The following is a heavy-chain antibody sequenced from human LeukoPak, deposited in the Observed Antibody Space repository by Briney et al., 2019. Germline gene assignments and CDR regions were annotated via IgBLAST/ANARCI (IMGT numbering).Heavy chain of an antibody. D-gene: IGHD2-21*01. CDR1: GFTFSSYA. CDR3: ATTGLGHYYYDLDV. Sequence: PGGSLRLSCAASGFTFSSYAMTWVRQAPGKGLEWVSTIGGSGANRYHADSVKGRFTISRDNSKNTVDLQMNSLRAEDTAVYYCATTGLGHYYYDLDVWGQGIMVTVSS. V-gene: IGHV3-23*01. J-gene: IGHJ6*02. CDR2: IGGSGANR.